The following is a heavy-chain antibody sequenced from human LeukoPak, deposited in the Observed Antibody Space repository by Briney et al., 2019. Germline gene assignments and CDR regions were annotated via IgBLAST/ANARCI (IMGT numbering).Heavy chain of an antibody. CDR1: EYPFGSYA. J-gene: IGHJ2*01. Sequence: PGGSLRLSCAASEYPFGSYAMTWVRQAPGKGLEWVSYIASRGDIIYYADSLKGRYPSSRDNSKNTLYLQMNRLSAEDPAIYFCARYYYDNTAGRFFDLWGRGTLVTVSS. CDR2: IASRGDII. D-gene: IGHD3-22*01. V-gene: IGHV3-23*01. CDR3: ARYYYDNTAGRFFDL.